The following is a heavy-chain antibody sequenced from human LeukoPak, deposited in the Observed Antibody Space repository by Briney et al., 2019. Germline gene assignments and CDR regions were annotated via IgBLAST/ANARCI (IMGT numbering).Heavy chain of an antibody. CDR3: ARGLSDYYYDSSGYPR. CDR1: GYTFTGYA. CDR2: INTNTGNP. D-gene: IGHD3-22*01. V-gene: IGHV7-4-1*02. Sequence: ASVKVSCKASGYTFTGYAMNWVRQAPGQGLEWMGWINTNTGNPTYAQGFTGRFVFSLDTSVSTAYLQISGLKAEDTSVYYCARGLSDYYYDSSGYPRWGQGTLVTVSS. J-gene: IGHJ4*02.